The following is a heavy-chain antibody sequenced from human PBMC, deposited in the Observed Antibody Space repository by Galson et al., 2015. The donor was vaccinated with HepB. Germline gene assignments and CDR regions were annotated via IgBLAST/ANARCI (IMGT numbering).Heavy chain of an antibody. CDR2: ISGSGGST. CDR3: DITIFGVVHFDY. Sequence: SLRLSCAASGFTFSSYAMSWVRQAPGKGLEWVSAISGSGGSTYYADSVKGRFTISRDNSKNTLYLQMNSLRAEDTAVYYCDITIFGVVHFDYWGQGTLVTVSS. V-gene: IGHV3-23*01. J-gene: IGHJ4*02. CDR1: GFTFSSYA. D-gene: IGHD3-3*01.